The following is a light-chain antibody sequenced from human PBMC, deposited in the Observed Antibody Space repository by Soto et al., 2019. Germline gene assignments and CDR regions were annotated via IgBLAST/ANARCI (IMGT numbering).Light chain of an antibody. Sequence: DIPLTQSPSFLSASVGDRVTIACRASQGISSYLAWYQQKPGRAPKLLIYVASTVQSGVPSRFSGIGSGTEFTLTISSLQPEDLSVFCCQRRGGFPLTFGGGPQVAIK. V-gene: IGKV1-9*01. CDR2: VAS. J-gene: IGKJ4*01. CDR1: QGISSY. CDR3: QRRGGFPLT.